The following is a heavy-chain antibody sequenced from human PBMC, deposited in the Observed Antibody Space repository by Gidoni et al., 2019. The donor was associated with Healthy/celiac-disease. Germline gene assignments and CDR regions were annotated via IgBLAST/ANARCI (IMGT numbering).Heavy chain of an antibody. CDR3: ARASGADYYDSSGYAFDI. Sequence: QVQLVQSGAEVKKPGASVKVSCKASGYTFTSYYMHWGRQAPGQGLEWMGIINPSGGSTSYEQKFQGRVTMTRDTSTSTVYMELSSLRSEDTAVYYCARASGADYYDSSGYAFDIWGQGTMVTVSS. J-gene: IGHJ3*02. D-gene: IGHD3-22*01. CDR1: GYTFTSYY. CDR2: INPSGGST. V-gene: IGHV1-46*01.